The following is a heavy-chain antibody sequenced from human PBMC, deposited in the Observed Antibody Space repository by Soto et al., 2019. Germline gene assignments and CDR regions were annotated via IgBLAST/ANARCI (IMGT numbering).Heavy chain of an antibody. V-gene: IGHV4-39*01. J-gene: IGHJ4*02. D-gene: IGHD3-10*01. CDR3: ARLLDSGVIIFFHY. CDR2: IYYSGST. CDR1: GGSITSSNYY. Sequence: QLQLQESGPGLVKPSETLSLTCTVSGGSITSSNYYWGWIRQPPGKGLEWIGSIYYSGSTYNNPSLKSRVSIYLDMSKNQFSLRLSSVTAADTRLSRRARLLDSGVIIFFHYWGQGTLVTVSS.